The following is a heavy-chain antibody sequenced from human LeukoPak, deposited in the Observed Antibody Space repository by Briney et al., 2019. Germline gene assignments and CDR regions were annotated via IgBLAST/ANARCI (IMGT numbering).Heavy chain of an antibody. J-gene: IGHJ5*02. CDR1: GGSISSGTHY. Sequence: PSETLSLTCAVSGGSISSGTHYWAWIRQSPGKGLEWIGSIYNSASTYYNPSFKSRVTLSVDTSRNQFSLNLRSVTAADTGMYYCATNKTMVTTAGLFDPWGQGTLVIVSS. CDR2: IYNSAST. D-gene: IGHD4-17*01. V-gene: IGHV4-39*01. CDR3: ATNKTMVTTAGLFDP.